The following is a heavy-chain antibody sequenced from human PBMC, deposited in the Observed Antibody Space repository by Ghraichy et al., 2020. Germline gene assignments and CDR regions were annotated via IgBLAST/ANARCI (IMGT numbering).Heavy chain of an antibody. CDR2: LNTDGSHV. D-gene: IGHD2-15*01. V-gene: IGHV3-74*01. Sequence: GGLRLSCAASGFTFTIYWMHWVRQVPGKGLAWVARLNTDGSHVDYADSVKGRFTISRDNGKNTLDLQMNSLRAEDTAMYFCARDRGWDLPFDLWGQGTLVTVSS. J-gene: IGHJ4*02. CDR1: GFTFTIYW. CDR3: ARDRGWDLPFDL.